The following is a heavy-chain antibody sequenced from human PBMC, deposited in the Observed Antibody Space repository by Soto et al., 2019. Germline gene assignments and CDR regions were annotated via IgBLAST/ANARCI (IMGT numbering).Heavy chain of an antibody. CDR2: IGTTGDA. Sequence: EVQLVESGGGLVQPGGSLRLSCMASGFIFSDYDMHWVRQVKGKRLEWVSAIGTTGDAYYPGPGKGRFTISRDNARNSLFLQMNSLTVGDTAVYYCARGSSGWYSEIDFWGQGALVTVSS. D-gene: IGHD6-19*01. V-gene: IGHV3-13*01. CDR3: ARGSSGWYSEIDF. J-gene: IGHJ4*02. CDR1: GFIFSDYD.